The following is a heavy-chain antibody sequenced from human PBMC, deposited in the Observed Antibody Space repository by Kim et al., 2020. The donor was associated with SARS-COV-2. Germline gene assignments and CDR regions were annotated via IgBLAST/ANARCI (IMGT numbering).Heavy chain of an antibody. CDR3: ARDSGELLQGPQYYYYYYGMDV. D-gene: IGHD1-26*01. J-gene: IGHJ6*02. CDR1: GGSISSYY. Sequence: SETLSLTCTVSGGSISSYYWSWIRQSPGKGLEWIGYIYYSGSTNYNPSLKSRVTISVDTSKNQFSLKLSSVTAADTAVYYCARDSGELLQGPQYYYYYYGMDVWGQGTTVTVSS. V-gene: IGHV4-59*01. CDR2: IYYSGST.